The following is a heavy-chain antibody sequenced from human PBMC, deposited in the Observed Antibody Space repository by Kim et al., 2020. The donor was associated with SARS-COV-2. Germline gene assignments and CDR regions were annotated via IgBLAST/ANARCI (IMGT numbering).Heavy chain of an antibody. V-gene: IGHV3-21*01. D-gene: IGHD3-3*01. CDR3: ARALIYGISGFDY. J-gene: IGHJ4*02. Sequence: ADSVKGRFTISSDNDKNSLSLKMNSLRAEDTAVYYCARALIYGISGFDYWGQGTLVTVSS.